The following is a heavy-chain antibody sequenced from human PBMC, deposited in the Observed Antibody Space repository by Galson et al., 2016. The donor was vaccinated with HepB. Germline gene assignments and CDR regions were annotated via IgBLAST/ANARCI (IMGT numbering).Heavy chain of an antibody. CDR2: IYNGDKT. J-gene: IGHJ4*02. Sequence: SLRLSCAVSGFTVSSDYMAWVRQAPGKGLEWVSVIYNGDKTYYGDPVKGRFTISRDNSNHMLYLQMDSLRPDDTALYYCATDLPTMTHGMRYWGQGTLVTVSS. CDR1: GFTVSSDY. V-gene: IGHV3-53*01. D-gene: IGHD4-17*01. CDR3: ATDLPTMTHGMRY.